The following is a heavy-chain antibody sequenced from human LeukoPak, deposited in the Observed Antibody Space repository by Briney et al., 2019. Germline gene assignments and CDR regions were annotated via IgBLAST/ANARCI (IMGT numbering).Heavy chain of an antibody. Sequence: SETLSLTCGVSGYSISSGYYWGWIRQPPGKGLEWIGNIYHNGGTYYNPSLKSRVTISVDTSKNQFSLKVTSVTAADTAVYYCARERSLGYSSGSYDYWGQGTLVTVSS. D-gene: IGHD3-10*01. J-gene: IGHJ4*02. V-gene: IGHV4-38-2*02. CDR1: GYSISSGYY. CDR2: IYHNGGT. CDR3: ARERSLGYSSGSYDY.